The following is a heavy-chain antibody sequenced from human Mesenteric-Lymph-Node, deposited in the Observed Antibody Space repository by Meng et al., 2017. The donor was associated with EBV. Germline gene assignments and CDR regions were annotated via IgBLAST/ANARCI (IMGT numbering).Heavy chain of an antibody. CDR3: ARAQTTGSYFKFDP. D-gene: IGHD1-26*01. Sequence: QVQLQESGPGLVKPSETLSLTWTVAGDSSSGDYWSWIRQPPGKGLECIGYIYYSGSTKYNPSLESRVTMSVDTSKNQFSLNLRSVTAADTAVYYCARAQTTGSYFKFDPWGQGTLVTVSS. J-gene: IGHJ5*02. CDR2: IYYSGST. V-gene: IGHV4-59*01. CDR1: GDSSSGDY.